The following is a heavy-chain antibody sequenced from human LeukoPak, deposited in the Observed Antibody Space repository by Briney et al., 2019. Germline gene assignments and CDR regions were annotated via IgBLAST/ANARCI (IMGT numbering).Heavy chain of an antibody. V-gene: IGHV4-61*01. D-gene: IGHD2-15*01. CDR3: ARGQYCSGGSCSFFDY. CDR1: GGSVSSGSYH. CDR2: IYYSGST. J-gene: IGHJ4*02. Sequence: SETLSLTCTVSGGSVSSGSYHWSWIRQPPGTGLEYIGYIYYSGSTNYNPSLKSRVTISVDKSKNQFSLKLSSVTAADTAVYYCARGQYCSGGSCSFFDYWGQGTLVTVSS.